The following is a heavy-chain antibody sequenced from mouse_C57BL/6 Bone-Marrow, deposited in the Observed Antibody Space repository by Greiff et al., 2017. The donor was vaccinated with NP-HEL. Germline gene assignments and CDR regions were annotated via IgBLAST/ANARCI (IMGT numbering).Heavy chain of an antibody. CDR1: GYAFSSSW. CDR3: ARGGFSYYFDY. J-gene: IGHJ2*01. Sequence: QVQLQQSGPELVKPGASVKISCKASGYAFSSSWMNWVKQRPGKGLEWIGRIYPGDGDTNYNGKFKGKATLTADKSSSTAYMQLSSLTSEDSAVYCCARGGFSYYFDYWGQGTTLTVSS. CDR2: IYPGDGDT. V-gene: IGHV1-82*01.